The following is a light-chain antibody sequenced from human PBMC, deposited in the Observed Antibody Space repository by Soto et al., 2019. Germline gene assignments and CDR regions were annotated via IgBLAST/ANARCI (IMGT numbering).Light chain of an antibody. Sequence: DIQMTQSPSALSSSTGDRVTISCRASQSISIWLAWYQQQPGKAPKLLIYAASSLESGVPSRLSGSGSGTEFTLTIRSLQPDDFATYYCHHYNNYSTFGQGTKVDIK. CDR3: HHYNNYST. CDR2: AAS. J-gene: IGKJ1*01. CDR1: QSISIW. V-gene: IGKV1-5*03.